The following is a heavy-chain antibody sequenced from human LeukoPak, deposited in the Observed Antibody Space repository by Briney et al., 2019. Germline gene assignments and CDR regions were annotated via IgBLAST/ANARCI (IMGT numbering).Heavy chain of an antibody. CDR3: ARGAKWLGSPSDY. Sequence: GASVKVSCKASGGTFSSYAISWVRQAPGQGLEWMGGIIPIFGSANYAQKFQGRVTITADESTGTAYMELSSLRSEDTAVYYCARGAKWLGSPSDYWGQGTLVTVSS. V-gene: IGHV1-69*13. CDR2: IIPIFGSA. J-gene: IGHJ4*02. D-gene: IGHD5-12*01. CDR1: GGTFSSYA.